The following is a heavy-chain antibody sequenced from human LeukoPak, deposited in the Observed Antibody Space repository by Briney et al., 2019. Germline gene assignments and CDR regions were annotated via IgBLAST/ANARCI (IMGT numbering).Heavy chain of an antibody. CDR1: GFTFSSYS. V-gene: IGHV3-21*01. Sequence: GGSLRLSCAASGFTFSSYSMNWVRQAPGKGLEWVSSISSSSSYIYYADSVKGRFTISRDNAKNSLYLQMNSLRAEDTAVYYCARDQDPGNYDFWSGFLSAFWFDPWGQGTLVTVSS. J-gene: IGHJ5*02. D-gene: IGHD3-3*01. CDR3: ARDQDPGNYDFWSGFLSAFWFDP. CDR2: ISSSSSYI.